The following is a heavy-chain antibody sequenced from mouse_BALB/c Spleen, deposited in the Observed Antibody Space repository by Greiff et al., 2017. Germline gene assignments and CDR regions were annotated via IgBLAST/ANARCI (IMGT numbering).Heavy chain of an antibody. CDR1: GFAFSSYD. J-gene: IGHJ3*01. CDR3: ARQYDYDEAWLAY. D-gene: IGHD2-4*01. V-gene: IGHV5-12-1*01. Sequence: EVMLVESGGGLVKPGGSLKLSCAASGFAFSSYDMSWVRQTPEKRLEWVAYISSGGGSTYYTDTVKGRFTISRDNAKNTLYLQMSSLKSEDTAMYYCARQYDYDEAWLAYWGQGTLVTVSA. CDR2: ISSGGGST.